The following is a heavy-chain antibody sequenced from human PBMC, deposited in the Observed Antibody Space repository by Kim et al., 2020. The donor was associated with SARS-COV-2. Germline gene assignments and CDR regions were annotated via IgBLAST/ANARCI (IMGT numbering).Heavy chain of an antibody. D-gene: IGHD3-10*01. CDR2: IWYDGSNK. CDR3: ARDQFGEVEGQLQH. V-gene: IGHV3-33*01. Sequence: GGSLRLSCAASGFTFSSYGMHWVRQAPGKGLEWVAVIWYDGSNKYYADSVKGRFTISRDNSKNTLYLQMNSLRAEDTAVYYCARDQFGEVEGQLQHWGQGTLVTVSS. J-gene: IGHJ1*01. CDR1: GFTFSSYG.